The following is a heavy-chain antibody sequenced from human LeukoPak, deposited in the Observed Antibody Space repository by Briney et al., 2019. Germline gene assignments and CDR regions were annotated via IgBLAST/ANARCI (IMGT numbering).Heavy chain of an antibody. V-gene: IGHV4-59*12. D-gene: IGHD3-3*01. CDR1: GGSISSYY. CDR3: ARGYDFWSGLVGGWFDP. Sequence: SETLSLTCTVSGGSISSYYWSWIRQPPGKGLEWIGYIFYTGSTNYNPSLKSRVTISVLTSKNRFSLKLSSVTAADTAVYYCARGYDFWSGLVGGWFDPWGQGTLVTVSS. CDR2: IFYTGST. J-gene: IGHJ5*02.